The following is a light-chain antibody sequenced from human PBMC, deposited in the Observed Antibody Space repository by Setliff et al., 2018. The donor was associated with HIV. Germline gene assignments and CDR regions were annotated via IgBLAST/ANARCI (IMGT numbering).Light chain of an antibody. V-gene: IGLV2-14*03. CDR2: DVS. CDR1: SGDVGGYDF. Sequence: QSALTQPASVSGSPGQSITISCIGTSGDVGGYDFVSWYQQRPGKAPKLIIFDVSERPSGVSHRFSGSKSGNTASLTISGLQTEDEADYFCASYRSPATYVFGIGTKVTVL. CDR3: ASYRSPATYV. J-gene: IGLJ1*01.